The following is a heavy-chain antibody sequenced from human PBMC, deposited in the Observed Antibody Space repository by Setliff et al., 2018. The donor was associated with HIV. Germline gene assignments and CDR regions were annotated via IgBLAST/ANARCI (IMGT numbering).Heavy chain of an antibody. CDR1: TGSISRYY. CDR2: IYYSGST. D-gene: IGHD5-18*01. Sequence: LSLTCTFYTGSISRYYWNWTRQPPGKGLEWIGYIYYSGSTNYNPSLKSRVTISVDSSKNQFSLNLTSVTPADTAVYYCARSNSIKGYSYGPDAFEIWGQGTMVTVSS. J-gene: IGHJ3*02. V-gene: IGHV4-59*01. CDR3: ARSNSIKGYSYGPDAFEI.